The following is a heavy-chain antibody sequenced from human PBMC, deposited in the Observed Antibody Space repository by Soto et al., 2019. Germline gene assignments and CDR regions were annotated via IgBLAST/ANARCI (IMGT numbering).Heavy chain of an antibody. CDR1: GGSISSGGYS. D-gene: IGHD1-26*01. J-gene: IGHJ5*02. V-gene: IGHV4-30-2*01. CDR3: ARGPWAGWFDP. CDR2: IYHSGST. Sequence: QLQLQESGSGLVKPSQTLSLTCAVSGGSISSGGYSWSWIRQPPGKGLEWIGYIYHSGSTYYNPSLKSRVTISVARSKNQFSLKLSSVTAAATGVYYCARGPWAGWFDPWRQGPLVTVSS.